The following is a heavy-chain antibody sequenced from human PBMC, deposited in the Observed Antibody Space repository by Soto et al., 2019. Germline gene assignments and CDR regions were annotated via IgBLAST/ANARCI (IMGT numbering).Heavy chain of an antibody. D-gene: IGHD2-15*01. CDR2: INPNSGGT. Sequence: GASVKVSCKASGYTFTGYYMHWVRQAPGQGLEWMGWINPNSGGTNYAQKFQGRVTMTRDTSISTAYMELSRLRSDDTAVYYCTVAAPEAHWFDPWGRGTLVTVSS. J-gene: IGHJ5*02. V-gene: IGHV1-2*02. CDR1: GYTFTGYY. CDR3: TVAAPEAHWFDP.